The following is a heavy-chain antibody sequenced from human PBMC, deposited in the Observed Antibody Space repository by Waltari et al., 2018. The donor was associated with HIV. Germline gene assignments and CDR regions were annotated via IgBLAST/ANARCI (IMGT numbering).Heavy chain of an antibody. D-gene: IGHD1-7*01. CDR1: GGSISSGGYY. CDR3: ARVYRNYARQGWCDP. V-gene: IGHV4-31*03. Sequence: QVQLQESGPGLVKPSQTLSLTCTVSGGSISSGGYYWSWIRQHPGKGLEWVGYIYYSGSTYYNPSLKSRVTISVDTSKNQFSLKLSSVTAADTAVYYCARVYRNYARQGWCDPWGQGTLVTVSS. J-gene: IGHJ5*02. CDR2: IYYSGST.